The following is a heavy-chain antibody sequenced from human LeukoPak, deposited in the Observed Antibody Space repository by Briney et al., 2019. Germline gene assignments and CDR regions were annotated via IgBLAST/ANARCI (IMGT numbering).Heavy chain of an antibody. D-gene: IGHD3-22*01. J-gene: IGHJ3*02. CDR2: INHSGST. CDR3: ARHHYDSTHDAFDI. CDR1: GGSFSGYY. V-gene: IGHV4-34*01. Sequence: PSETLSLTCAVYGGSFSGYYWSWIRQPPGKGLEWIGEINHSGSTNYNPSLKSRVTISVDTSKNQFSLKLNSVTAADTAAYYCARHHYDSTHDAFDIWGQGTMVTVSS.